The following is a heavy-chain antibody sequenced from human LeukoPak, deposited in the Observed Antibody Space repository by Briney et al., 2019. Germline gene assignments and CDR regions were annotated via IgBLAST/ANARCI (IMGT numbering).Heavy chain of an antibody. Sequence: PGGSLRLSCATSGFTFSDYWMTWVRQAPGKGLEWLINIKEDSSDQSSVDSVKGRFITSRDNAKNLLYLQMNSLRPDDTAVYYCARDLPNGFFDYWGQGTLVTVSS. CDR3: ARDLPNGFFDY. J-gene: IGHJ4*02. D-gene: IGHD1-1*01. CDR1: GFTFSDYW. CDR2: IKEDSSDQ. V-gene: IGHV3-7*01.